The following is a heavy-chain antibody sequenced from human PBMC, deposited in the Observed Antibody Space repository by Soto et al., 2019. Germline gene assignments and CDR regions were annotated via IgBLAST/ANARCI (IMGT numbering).Heavy chain of an antibody. CDR3: ARDSTDSSGYT. V-gene: IGHV4-31*03. D-gene: IGHD3-22*01. Sequence: SDTLSLTCTVSGGSISSGGYYWSWIRQHPGKGPEWIGYIYYSGSTYYNPSLKSRVTISVDTSKNQFSLQLSSVTAADTAVYYCARDSTDSSGYTWGQGTLVTVSS. CDR2: IYYSGST. J-gene: IGHJ4*02. CDR1: GGSISSGGYY.